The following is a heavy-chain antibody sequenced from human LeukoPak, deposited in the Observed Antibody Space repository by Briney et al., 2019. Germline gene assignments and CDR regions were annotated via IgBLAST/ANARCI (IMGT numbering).Heavy chain of an antibody. Sequence: GASVKVSCKASGYTFTGYYMHWVRQAPGHGLEWMGWINPNSGGTNYAQKFQGRVTMTRDTSISTAYMELSRLRSDDTAVGYWAREVYDSSGPSIDYWGQGTLVTVSS. CDR1: GYTFTGYY. CDR3: AREVYDSSGPSIDY. CDR2: INPNSGGT. V-gene: IGHV1-2*02. D-gene: IGHD3-22*01. J-gene: IGHJ4*02.